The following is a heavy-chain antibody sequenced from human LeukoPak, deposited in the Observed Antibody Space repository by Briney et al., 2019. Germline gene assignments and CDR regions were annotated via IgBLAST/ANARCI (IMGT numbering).Heavy chain of an antibody. J-gene: IGHJ4*02. CDR3: TRDLNSGGSC. CDR2: IHSGGNT. CDR1: GFTVSSSY. Sequence: GGSLRLSCAASGFTVSSSYMSWVRQAPGKGLEWVSVIHSGGNTYYADSVKGRFTISRGNSKNTLYLQMNSLRAEDTAVYYCTRDLNSGGSCWGQGTLVTVSS. V-gene: IGHV3-53*01. D-gene: IGHD2-15*01.